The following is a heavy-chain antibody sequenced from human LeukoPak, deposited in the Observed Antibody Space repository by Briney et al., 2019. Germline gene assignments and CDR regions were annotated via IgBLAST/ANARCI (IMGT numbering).Heavy chain of an antibody. CDR2: ISGSGGST. D-gene: IGHD3-3*01. J-gene: IGHJ4*02. CDR1: GFTFSTYC. CDR3: AKLDSALTTYYDFWSGYYFDY. V-gene: IGHV3-23*01. Sequence: GGSLRLSCAASGFTFSTYCMHWVRQAPGKGLEWVSAISGSGGSTYYADSVKGRFTISRDNSKNTLYLQMNSLRAEDTAVYYCAKLDSALTTYYDFWSGYYFDYWGQGTLVTVSS.